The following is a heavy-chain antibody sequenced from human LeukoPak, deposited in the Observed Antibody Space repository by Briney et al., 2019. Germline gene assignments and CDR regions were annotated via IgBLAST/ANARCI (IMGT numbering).Heavy chain of an antibody. D-gene: IGHD6-19*01. J-gene: IGHJ4*02. V-gene: IGHV1-18*01. CDR2: ITAYSRDT. CDR1: GYIFISYG. CDR3: ARVDGSGCYDEVDH. Sequence: ASVKVSCKASGYIFISYGIMWVRQAPGQGLEWMGWITAYSRDTNYTQKVHDRVIMTADTSTSTAYLELRSLRSDDTAIYYCARVDGSGCYDEVDHWGQGTLVIVSS.